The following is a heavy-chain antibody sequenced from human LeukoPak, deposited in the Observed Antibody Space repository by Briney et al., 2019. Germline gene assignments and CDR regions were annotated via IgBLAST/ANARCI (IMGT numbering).Heavy chain of an antibody. CDR1: GFTFGGYG. Sequence: GGSLRLSCAGSGFTFGGYGMHWFRQTPGKGLEGVAVFAYDGSRAFYADSVKGRFTISRDNSKNTMSVQMDDLRAEDTAVYYCTRYNNDHFDYWGQGTLVTVSS. V-gene: IGHV3-33*01. D-gene: IGHD1-1*01. CDR3: TRYNNDHFDY. J-gene: IGHJ4*02. CDR2: FAYDGSRA.